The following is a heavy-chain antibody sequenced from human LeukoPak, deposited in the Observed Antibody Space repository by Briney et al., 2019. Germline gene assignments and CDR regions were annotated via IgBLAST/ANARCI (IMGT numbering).Heavy chain of an antibody. CDR2: ISGSGGST. D-gene: IGHD3-22*01. V-gene: IGHV3-23*01. CDR1: GFTFSSYA. CDR3: AKDLNMIVVVSGAFDI. Sequence: PGGSLRLSCAASGFTFSSYAMSWVRQAPGKGLEWVSAISGSGGSTYYADSVKGRFTISRDNSKNTLYLQMNSLRGEDTAVYYCAKDLNMIVVVSGAFDIWGQGTMVTVSS. J-gene: IGHJ3*02.